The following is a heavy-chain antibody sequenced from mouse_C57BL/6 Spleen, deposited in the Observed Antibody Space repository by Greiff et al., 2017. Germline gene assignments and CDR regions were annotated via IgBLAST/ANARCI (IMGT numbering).Heavy chain of an antibody. CDR3: ARGYPQGYFDV. V-gene: IGHV5-17*01. D-gene: IGHD1-2*01. Sequence: EVKLMESGGGLVKPGGSLKLSCAASGFTFSDYGMHWVRQAPEKGLEWVAYISSGSSTIYYADTVKGRFTISRDNAKNTLFLQMTSLRSEDTAMYYCARGYPQGYFDVWGTGTTVTVSS. CDR1: GFTFSDYG. J-gene: IGHJ1*03. CDR2: ISSGSSTI.